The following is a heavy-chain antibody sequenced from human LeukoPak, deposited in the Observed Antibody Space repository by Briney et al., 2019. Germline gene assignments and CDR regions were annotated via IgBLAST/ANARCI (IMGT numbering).Heavy chain of an antibody. CDR2: TYYSGST. D-gene: IGHD6-13*01. CDR3: ASRSDSSSWYWGY. V-gene: IGHV4-39*01. Sequence: SETLSLTCTVSGGSISSSSCYWGWIRQPPGRGRDGFGSTYYSGSTYYNPSLKSRVTISVDTSKNQFSLKLSSVTAADTAVYYCASRSDSSSWYWGYWGQGTLVTVSS. J-gene: IGHJ4*02. CDR1: GGSISSSSCY.